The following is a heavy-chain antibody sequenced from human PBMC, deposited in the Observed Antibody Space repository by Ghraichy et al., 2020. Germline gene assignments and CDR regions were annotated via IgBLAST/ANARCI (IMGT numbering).Heavy chain of an antibody. J-gene: IGHJ2*01. CDR3: AKDPSQLGHSYWYFDL. Sequence: LSLTCAASGFTFSSYAMSWVRQAPGKGLEWVSAISGSGGSTYYADSVKGRFTISRDNSKNTLYLQMNSLRAEDTAVYYCAKDPSQLGHSYWYFDLWGRGTLVTVSS. CDR2: ISGSGGST. CDR1: GFTFSSYA. V-gene: IGHV3-23*01. D-gene: IGHD1-1*01.